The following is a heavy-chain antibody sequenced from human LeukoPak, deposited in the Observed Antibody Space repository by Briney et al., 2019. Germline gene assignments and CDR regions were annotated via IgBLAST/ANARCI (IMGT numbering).Heavy chain of an antibody. CDR1: GFTFGDYA. Sequence: AGGSLRLSCTASGFTFGDYAMSWFRQAPGKGLEWIGEINHSGSTNYNPSLKSRVTISVDTSKNQFSLKLSSVTAADTAVYYCARSFLRQSWYGGFDPWGQGTLVTVSS. V-gene: IGHV4-34*01. D-gene: IGHD6-13*01. J-gene: IGHJ5*02. CDR2: INHSGST. CDR3: ARSFLRQSWYGGFDP.